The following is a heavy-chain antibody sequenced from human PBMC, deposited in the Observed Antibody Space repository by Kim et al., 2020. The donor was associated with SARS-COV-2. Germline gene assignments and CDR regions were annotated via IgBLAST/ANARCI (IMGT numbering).Heavy chain of an antibody. J-gene: IGHJ6*02. CDR2: IYSGGTT. CDR1: GITVSSNY. CDR3: ARDLMAAGGMDV. Sequence: GGSLRLSCAASGITVSSNYMSWVRQAPGKGLEWVSVIYSGGTTYYADSVKGLFTISRDNSKNTLYLQMNSLGAEDTAVYYCARDLMAAGGMDVWGQGTTVTVSS. D-gene: IGHD3-10*01. V-gene: IGHV3-53*01.